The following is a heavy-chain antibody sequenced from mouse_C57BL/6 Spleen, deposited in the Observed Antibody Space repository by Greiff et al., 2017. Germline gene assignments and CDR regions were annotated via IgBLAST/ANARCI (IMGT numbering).Heavy chain of an antibody. CDR2: IYPRSGNT. V-gene: IGHV1-81*01. CDR3: ARSGYYGSSYPWYFDV. D-gene: IGHD1-1*01. J-gene: IGHJ1*03. CDR1: GYTFTSYG. Sequence: QVQLQQSGAELARPGASVKLSCKASGYTFTSYGISWVKQRTGQGLEWIGEIYPRSGNTYYNEKFKGKATLTADKSSSTAYMELRSLTSEDSAVYFCARSGYYGSSYPWYFDVWGTGTTVTVSS.